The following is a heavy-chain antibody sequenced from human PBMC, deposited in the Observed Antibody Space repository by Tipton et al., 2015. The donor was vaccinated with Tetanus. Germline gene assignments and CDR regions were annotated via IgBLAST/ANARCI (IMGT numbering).Heavy chain of an antibody. CDR3: AKEPPYGVVTYYFDY. D-gene: IGHD2-21*02. CDR1: GFTFSSYA. Sequence: SLRLSCAASGFTFSSYAMSWVRQVPGTGLEWVSAIRRSGDATSYGDSVKGRFTISRDDSKNTVFLQMNSLRVEDTAVYYCAKEPPYGVVTYYFDYWGQGTLVTVSS. V-gene: IGHV3-23*01. J-gene: IGHJ4*02. CDR2: IRRSGDAT.